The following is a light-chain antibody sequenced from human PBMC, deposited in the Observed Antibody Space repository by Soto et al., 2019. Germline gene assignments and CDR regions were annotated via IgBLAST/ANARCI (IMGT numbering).Light chain of an antibody. CDR3: QQYGSSGT. J-gene: IGKJ1*01. Sequence: VLTQSPDTLSLPPGESATLSCRASQSLGRYLAWYQQKPGQAPRLLIYGASNRATGIPDRFSGSGSGTDFTLTISRLEPEDFAVYYCQQYGSSGTFGQGTKV. V-gene: IGKV3-20*01. CDR1: QSLGRY. CDR2: GAS.